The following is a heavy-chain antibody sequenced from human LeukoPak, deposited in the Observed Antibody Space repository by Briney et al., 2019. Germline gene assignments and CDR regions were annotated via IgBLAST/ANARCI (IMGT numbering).Heavy chain of an antibody. V-gene: IGHV1-18*01. D-gene: IGHD1-26*01. Sequence: GASVKVSCKVSGYTLTELSMHWVRQAPGQGLEWMGWISAYNGNTNYAQKLQGRVTMTTDTSTSTAYMELRSLRSDDTAVYYCAGDLWGEWELPTSTDYWGQGTLVTVSS. CDR3: AGDLWGEWELPTSTDY. J-gene: IGHJ4*02. CDR2: ISAYNGNT. CDR1: GYTLTELS.